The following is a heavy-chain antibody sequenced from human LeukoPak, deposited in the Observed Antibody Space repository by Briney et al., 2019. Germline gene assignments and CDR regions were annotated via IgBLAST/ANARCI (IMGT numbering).Heavy chain of an antibody. CDR1: GGSFSGYY. CDR2: INHSGST. V-gene: IGHV4-34*01. Sequence: SETLSLTCAVYGGSFSGYYWSWIRQPPGKGLEWIGEINHSGSTNYNPSLKSRVTISVDTSKNQFSLKLSSVTAADTAVYYFARTNIARGYEKPYYYYGMDVGAKGTTATVPS. CDR3: ARTNIARGYEKPYYYYGMDV. J-gene: IGHJ6*04. D-gene: IGHD3-10*01.